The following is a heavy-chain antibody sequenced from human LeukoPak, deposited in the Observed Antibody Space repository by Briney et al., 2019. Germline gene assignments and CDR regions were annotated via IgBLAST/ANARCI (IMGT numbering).Heavy chain of an antibody. J-gene: IGHJ4*02. D-gene: IGHD1-26*01. Sequence: GESLKISCKGSGYSFSTYWIGWVRQMPGKGLEWMGIIYPGDSDTRYSPSFQGQVTISAGRASSTAYLQWSSLKSSDTVMYYCARLGVGATYFDYWGQGTLVTVSS. CDR2: IYPGDSDT. CDR1: GYSFSTYW. V-gene: IGHV5-51*03. CDR3: ARLGVGATYFDY.